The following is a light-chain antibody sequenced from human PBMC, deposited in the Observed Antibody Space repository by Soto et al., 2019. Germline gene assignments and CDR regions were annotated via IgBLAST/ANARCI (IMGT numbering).Light chain of an antibody. Sequence: QSVLNQPASVSGAPGQSITISCTGTSSDVGSYNYVSWYQQHPGKAPKLMIYEVSDRPSGISSRFSGSKSGNTASLTISGLQTEDEADYYCSSYTSSSTLFGTGTKVTV. CDR2: EVS. CDR3: SSYTSSSTL. CDR1: SSDVGSYNY. J-gene: IGLJ1*01. V-gene: IGLV2-14*01.